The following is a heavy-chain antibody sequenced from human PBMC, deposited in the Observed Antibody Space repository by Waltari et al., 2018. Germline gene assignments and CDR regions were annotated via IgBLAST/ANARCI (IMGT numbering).Heavy chain of an antibody. V-gene: IGHV4-34*01. CDR1: GGSFSGYY. CDR3: ARGRKLRFLEWLLADAFDI. J-gene: IGHJ3*02. D-gene: IGHD3-3*01. CDR2: INHSGRT. Sequence: QVQLQQWGAGLLKPSETLSLTCAVYGGSFSGYYWSWLRQPPGQGLEWIGEINHSGRTNYNPSLKSRVTISVDTSKNQFSLKLSSVTAADTAVYYCARGRKLRFLEWLLADAFDIWGQGTMVTVSS.